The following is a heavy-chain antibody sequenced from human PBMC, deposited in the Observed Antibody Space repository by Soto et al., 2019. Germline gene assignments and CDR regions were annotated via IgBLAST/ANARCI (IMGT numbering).Heavy chain of an antibody. CDR3: AREPYDFWSGYRYYYGMDA. CDR2: ISYDGSNK. J-gene: IGHJ6*02. Sequence: PGGSLRLSCAASGFTFSSYAMHWVRQAPGKGLEWVAVISYDGSNKYYADSVKGRFTISRDNSKNTLYLQMNSPRAEDTAVYYCAREPYDFWSGYRYYYGMDAWGQGTTVTVSS. D-gene: IGHD3-3*01. V-gene: IGHV3-30-3*01. CDR1: GFTFSSYA.